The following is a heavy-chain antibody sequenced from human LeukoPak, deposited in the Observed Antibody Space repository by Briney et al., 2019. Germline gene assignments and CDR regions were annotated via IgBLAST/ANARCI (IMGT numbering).Heavy chain of an antibody. D-gene: IGHD3-3*01. J-gene: IGHJ6*03. V-gene: IGHV4-59*01. Sequence: SETLSLTCTVSGGSISSYYWSWIRQPPGKGLEWIGYIYYSGSTNYNPSLKGRVTISVDTSKNQFSLKLSSVTAADTAVYYCARRTYYDFWSGYYDYYYYYMDVWGKGTTVTVSS. CDR3: ARRTYYDFWSGYYDYYYYYMDV. CDR2: IYYSGST. CDR1: GGSISSYY.